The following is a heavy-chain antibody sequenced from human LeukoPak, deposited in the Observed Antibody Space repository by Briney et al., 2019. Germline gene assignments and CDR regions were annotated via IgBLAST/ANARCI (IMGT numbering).Heavy chain of an antibody. D-gene: IGHD1-26*01. Sequence: SETLSLTCTVSGGSISSYYWSWIRQPARKGLEWIGHIYTSGSTNYNPSLKSRVTMSVDTSKNQFSLKLSSVTAADTAVYYCAGSYSGNYYVFDYWGQGTLVTVSS. CDR3: AGSYSGNYYVFDY. CDR1: GGSISSYY. J-gene: IGHJ4*02. V-gene: IGHV4-4*07. CDR2: IYTSGST.